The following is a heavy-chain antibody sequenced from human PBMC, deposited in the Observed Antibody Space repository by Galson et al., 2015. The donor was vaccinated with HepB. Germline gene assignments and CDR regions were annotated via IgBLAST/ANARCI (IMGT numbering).Heavy chain of an antibody. J-gene: IGHJ4*02. D-gene: IGHD5-24*01. CDR3: AKDHAERDGYNPSHFDY. CDR1: GFTFSSYG. Sequence: SLRLSCAASGFTFSSYGMHWVRQAPGKGLEWVAVISYDGSNKYYADSVKGRFTTSRDNSKNTLYLQMNSLRAEDTAVYYCAKDHAERDGYNPSHFDYWGQGTLVTVSS. CDR2: ISYDGSNK. V-gene: IGHV3-30*18.